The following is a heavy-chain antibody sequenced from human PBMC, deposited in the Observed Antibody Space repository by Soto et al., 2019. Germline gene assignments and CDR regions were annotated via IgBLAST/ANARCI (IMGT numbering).Heavy chain of an antibody. Sequence: EVQLVESGGGLVQPGGSLKLSCAASGFTFSGSHMHWVRQASGKGLEWVGRIGSKADNYGTLYAASVTGRFTISRDDSKNTAFLQMNRLKTEDTAVYYCVSFCPDGVCYSDFDYWGQGILVAVSS. V-gene: IGHV3-73*02. CDR2: IGSKADNYGT. D-gene: IGHD2-8*01. J-gene: IGHJ4*02. CDR1: GFTFSGSH. CDR3: VSFCPDGVCYSDFDY.